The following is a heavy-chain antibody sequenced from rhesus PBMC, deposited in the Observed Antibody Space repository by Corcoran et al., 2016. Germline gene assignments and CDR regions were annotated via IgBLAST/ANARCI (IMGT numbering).Heavy chain of an antibody. CDR2: IDGNSAST. D-gene: IGHD1-44*02. CDR1: GGSLRGYY. CDR3: AREREDGLDS. V-gene: IGHV4-73*01. J-gene: IGHJ6*01. Sequence: QVKLQQWGEGLVKPSETLSLTCAVYGGSLRGYYWSWVRQPPGKGLEWIGKIDGNSASTNYNPSLKNRVTISKDTSKNQFSLKLSSVTAADTAVYYCAREREDGLDSWGQGVVVTVSS.